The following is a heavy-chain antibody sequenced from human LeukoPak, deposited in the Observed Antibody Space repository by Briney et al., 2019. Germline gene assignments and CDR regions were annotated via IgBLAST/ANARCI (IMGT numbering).Heavy chain of an antibody. CDR2: ISWNSGSI. V-gene: IGHV3-9*01. CDR3: AKSLDYGGNRARLDF. Sequence: GGSLRLSCAASGFTFSSYSMNWVRQAPGKGLEWVSGISWNSGSIGYADSVKGRFTISRDNAKNSLYLQMNSLRVDDTAVYYCAKSLDYGGNRARLDFWGQGTLVTVSS. CDR1: GFTFSSYS. D-gene: IGHD4-23*01. J-gene: IGHJ4*02.